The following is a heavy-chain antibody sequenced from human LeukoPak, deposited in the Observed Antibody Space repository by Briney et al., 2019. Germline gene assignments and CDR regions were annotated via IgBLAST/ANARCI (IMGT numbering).Heavy chain of an antibody. CDR1: GGSISSSYYY. D-gene: IGHD3-22*01. CDR2: IYHSGST. Sequence: SETLSLTCTVSGGSISSSYYYWGWIRQPPGKGLEWIGEIYHSGSTNYNPSLKSRVTISVDKSKNQFSLKLSSVTAADTAVYYCARSYDSSGYYPGDYWGQGTLVTVSS. J-gene: IGHJ4*02. CDR3: ARSYDSSGYYPGDY. V-gene: IGHV4-39*07.